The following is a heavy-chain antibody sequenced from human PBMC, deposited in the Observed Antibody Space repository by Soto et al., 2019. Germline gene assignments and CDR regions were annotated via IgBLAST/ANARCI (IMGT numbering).Heavy chain of an antibody. CDR2: INPNSGGT. CDR3: ARDTSLDP. Sequence: ASVKVSCKASGYTFTGYYMHWVRQAPGQGLEWMGWINPNSGGTNYAQKVRGWVTMTRDTSISTAYMELSRLRSDDTAVYYCARDTSLDPWGQGTLVTVSS. CDR1: GYTFTGYY. V-gene: IGHV1-2*04. J-gene: IGHJ5*02.